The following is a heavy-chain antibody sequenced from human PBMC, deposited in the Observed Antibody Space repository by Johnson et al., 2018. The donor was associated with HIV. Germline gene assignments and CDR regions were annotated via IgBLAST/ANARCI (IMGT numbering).Heavy chain of an antibody. V-gene: IGHV3-20*04. CDR2: ISWNSGSI. D-gene: IGHD6-13*01. J-gene: IGHJ3*02. CDR1: GFTFDDFG. Sequence: VQLVESGGGVVRPGGSLRLSCAASGFTFDDFGMGWVRQAPGKGLEWVSGISWNSGSIGYVDSVKGRFTISRDNAKNSLYLQMNSLRAEDTAVYYCARLGIAAARGAFDIWGQGTMVTVSS. CDR3: ARLGIAAARGAFDI.